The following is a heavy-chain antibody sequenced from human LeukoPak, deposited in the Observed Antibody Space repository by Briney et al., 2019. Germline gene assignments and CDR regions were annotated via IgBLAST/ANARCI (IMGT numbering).Heavy chain of an antibody. Sequence: PGGSLRLSCAASGFTFSHSGMHWVRQAPGKGLEWVAVISHDESIKYYVDSVKGRFTISRDNSKNTLYLQMNSLRAEDTAVYYCAGDFYDWGSWGQGTLVTVSS. CDR3: AGDFYDWGS. CDR2: ISHDESIK. CDR1: GFTFSHSG. J-gene: IGHJ5*02. D-gene: IGHD3-16*01. V-gene: IGHV3-30*03.